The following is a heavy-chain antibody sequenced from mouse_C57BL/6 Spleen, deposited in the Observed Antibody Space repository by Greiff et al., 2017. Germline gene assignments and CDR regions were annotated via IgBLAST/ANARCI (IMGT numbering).Heavy chain of an antibody. CDR3: ARRDDYDPAWFAY. CDR1: GYTFTSYW. V-gene: IGHV1-50*01. CDR2: IDPSDSYT. J-gene: IGHJ3*01. Sequence: QVQLQQPGAELVKPGASVKLSCKASGYTFTSYWMQWVKQRPGQGLGWIGEIDPSDSYTNYNQKFKGKATLTVDTSSSTAYMQLSSLTSEDSAVYYCARRDDYDPAWFAYWGQGTLVTVSA. D-gene: IGHD2-4*01.